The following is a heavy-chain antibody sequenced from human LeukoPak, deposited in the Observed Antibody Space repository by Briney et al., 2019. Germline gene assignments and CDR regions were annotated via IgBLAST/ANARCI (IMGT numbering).Heavy chain of an antibody. CDR1: GGSISSSNW. D-gene: IGHD4-17*01. V-gene: IGHV4-4*02. CDR3: ARVSTEKKFDY. J-gene: IGHJ4*02. Sequence: PSETLSLTCAVSGGSISSSNWWSWVRQPPGKGLEWIGEIHHGGSTNYTPSLKTRVTISVDKSKNQFSLKVSSVTAADTAVYYCARVSTEKKFDYWGQGTLVTVSS. CDR2: IHHGGST.